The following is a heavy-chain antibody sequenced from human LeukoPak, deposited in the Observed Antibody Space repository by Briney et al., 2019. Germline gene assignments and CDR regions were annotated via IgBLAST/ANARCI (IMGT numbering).Heavy chain of an antibody. V-gene: IGHV7-4-1*02. Sequence: ASVKVSCKASGYTFTSYAMNWVRQAPGQGLEWMGWINTNTGNPTYAQGFTGRFVFSLDTSVSTAYLQISSLKAEDTAVYYCARGQYDYVWGSYRFWGDVWGKGTTVTVSS. J-gene: IGHJ6*04. CDR2: INTNTGNP. CDR1: GYTFTSYA. D-gene: IGHD3-16*02. CDR3: ARGQYDYVWGSYRFWGDV.